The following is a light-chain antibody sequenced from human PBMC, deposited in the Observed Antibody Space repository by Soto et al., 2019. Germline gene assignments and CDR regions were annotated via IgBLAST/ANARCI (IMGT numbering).Light chain of an antibody. CDR3: QQYGSSPT. CDR1: QRVSSNY. V-gene: IGKV3-20*01. CDR2: DES. Sequence: EIVLTQSPATLSLSPGERATLSCRASQRVSSNYLAWYQQKPGQAPSLLIYDESNRATGIPDRFSGSGSGTDFTLTINRLEPEDFAVYYCQQYGSSPTFGQGTKVDIK. J-gene: IGKJ1*01.